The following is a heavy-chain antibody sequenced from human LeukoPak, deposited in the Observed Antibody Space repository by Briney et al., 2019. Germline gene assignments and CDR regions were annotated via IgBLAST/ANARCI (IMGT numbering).Heavy chain of an antibody. CDR2: IYYSGST. Sequence: SETLSLTCTVSGGSISTYYWSWIRQPPGKGLEYIGYIYYSGSTNYNPSLKSRVTISLDTSKNQFSLKLSSVTAADTAVYYCAGGLTAMVNDAFDIWGQGTMVTVSS. D-gene: IGHD5-18*01. J-gene: IGHJ3*02. CDR1: GGSISTYY. V-gene: IGHV4-59*08. CDR3: AGGLTAMVNDAFDI.